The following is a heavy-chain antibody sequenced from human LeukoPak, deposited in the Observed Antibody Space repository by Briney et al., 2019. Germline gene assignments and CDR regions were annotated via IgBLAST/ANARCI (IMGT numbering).Heavy chain of an antibody. CDR1: GFTFSTYG. CDR3: AKGYGSGSYSIDY. J-gene: IGHJ4*02. Sequence: GGSLRLSCAASGFTFSTYGMHWVRQAPGKGLEWVAFISYDGSHEYYADSVKGRFSISRDNSKNTLYLQMNSLRPEDTAVYSCAKGYGSGSYSIDYWGQGTLVTVSS. CDR2: ISYDGSHE. D-gene: IGHD3-10*01. V-gene: IGHV3-30*18.